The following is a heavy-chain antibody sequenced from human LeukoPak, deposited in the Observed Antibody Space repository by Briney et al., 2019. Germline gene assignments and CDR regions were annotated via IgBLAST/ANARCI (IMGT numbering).Heavy chain of an antibody. J-gene: IGHJ4*02. CDR1: GGTFISYA. CDR2: IIPIFGTA. CDR3: ARDLTRSSGYLKY. D-gene: IGHD3-22*01. Sequence: SVKVSCKASGGTFISYAISWVRRAPGQGLEWMGRIIPIFGTANYAQKFQGRVTITTDESTSTAYMELSSLRSEDTAVYYCARDLTRSSGYLKYWGQGTLVTVSS. V-gene: IGHV1-69*05.